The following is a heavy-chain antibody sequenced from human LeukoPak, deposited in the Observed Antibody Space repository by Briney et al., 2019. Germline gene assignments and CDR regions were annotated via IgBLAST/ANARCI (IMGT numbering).Heavy chain of an antibody. J-gene: IGHJ4*02. CDR2: FYYSGGT. CDR1: GGXISSYY. D-gene: IGHD5-18*01. CDR3: ARHGYSSLYY. Sequence: SETLSLTCTVSGGXISSYYWSWIRQPPGKGLEWIGCFYYSGGTYYNPSLKSRVTISVDTSKNQFSLKLGSVTAADTAVYYCARHGYSSLYYWGQGTLVTVSS. V-gene: IGHV4-59*08.